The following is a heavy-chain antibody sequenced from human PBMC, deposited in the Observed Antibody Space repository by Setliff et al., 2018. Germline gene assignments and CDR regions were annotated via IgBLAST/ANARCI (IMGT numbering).Heavy chain of an antibody. CDR3: ASPFPHGWSGYYGVGWFDP. Sequence: ASVKVSCKVSGYTLTELSMHWVRQAPGKGLEWMGGFDPEDGETIYAQKFQGRVTITADESTSTAYMELSSLRSEDTAVYYCASPFPHGWSGYYGVGWFDPWGQGTLVTVPQ. CDR2: FDPEDGET. CDR1: GYTLTELS. J-gene: IGHJ5*02. V-gene: IGHV1-24*01. D-gene: IGHD3-3*01.